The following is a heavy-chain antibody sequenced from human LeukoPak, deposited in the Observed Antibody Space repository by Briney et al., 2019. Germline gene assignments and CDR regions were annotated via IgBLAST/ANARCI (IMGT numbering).Heavy chain of an antibody. CDR3: ARADSSGYCHPIN. V-gene: IGHV3-11*04. J-gene: IGHJ4*02. CDR1: GFTFSDYY. Sequence: GGSLRLSCAASGFTFSDYYMSWIRQAPGKGLEWVSYISSSGSTIYYADSVKGRFTISRDNAKKSLYLQTNSLRAEDTAVYYCARADSSGYCHPINWGQGTLVTVSS. CDR2: ISSSGSTI. D-gene: IGHD3-22*01.